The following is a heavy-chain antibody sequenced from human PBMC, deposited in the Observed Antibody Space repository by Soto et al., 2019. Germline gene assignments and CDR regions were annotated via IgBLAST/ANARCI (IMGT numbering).Heavy chain of an antibody. CDR1: GYPFTSYG. Sequence: GASVKVSCKASGYPFTSYGMNRVRQATGQGLEWMGWMNPNSGNTGYAQKFQGRVTMTRNTSISTAYMELSSLRSEDTAVYYCARVYNSYYDFWSGYDGFDYWGQGTLVTVSS. J-gene: IGHJ4*02. CDR2: MNPNSGNT. CDR3: ARVYNSYYDFWSGYDGFDY. D-gene: IGHD3-3*01. V-gene: IGHV1-8*01.